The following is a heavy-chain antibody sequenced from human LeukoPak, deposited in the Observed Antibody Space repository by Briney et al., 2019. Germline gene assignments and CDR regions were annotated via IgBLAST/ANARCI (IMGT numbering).Heavy chain of an antibody. CDR3: ARQNYYGSGTYYTNWFDP. CDR2: LYYSGT. Sequence: SETLSLTCAVSGGSITTSTYYWGWIRQPPGKGLEWIGTLYYSGTYYNPSLKSRVTILVDTSKNQFSLKLSSVTAADTAVYYCARQNYYGSGTYYTNWFDPWGQGTLVTVSS. CDR1: GGSITTSTYY. V-gene: IGHV4-39*07. D-gene: IGHD3-10*01. J-gene: IGHJ5*02.